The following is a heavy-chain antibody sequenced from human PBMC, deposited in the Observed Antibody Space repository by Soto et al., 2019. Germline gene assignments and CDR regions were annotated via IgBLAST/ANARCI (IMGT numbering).Heavy chain of an antibody. CDR3: AISDGYSYGYHFDY. J-gene: IGHJ4*02. Sequence: PISLTRPVGRGSISSYSRNQNKKPPGKGLEWIGYIYYSGSTNYNPSLKSRVTISVDTSKNQFSLKLSSVTAADTAVYYCAISDGYSYGYHFDYWGQGTLVTVSS. V-gene: IGHV4-59*08. CDR1: RGSISSYS. CDR2: IYYSGST. D-gene: IGHD5-18*01.